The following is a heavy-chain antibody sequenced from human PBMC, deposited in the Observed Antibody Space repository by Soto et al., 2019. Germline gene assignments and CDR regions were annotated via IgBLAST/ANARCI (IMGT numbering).Heavy chain of an antibody. CDR2: IIPIFGTA. V-gene: IGHV1-69*06. CDR1: GGTFSSYA. D-gene: IGHD6-13*01. Sequence: QVQLVQSGAEVKKPGSSVKVSCKASGGTFSSYAISWVRQAPGQGLEWMGGIIPIFGTANYSQKFQGRVTIPADKSPSRDYMELSSLRSEDTAVYYCERGGAGRSSSWVPPGGWGQGTLVTVSS. J-gene: IGHJ4*02. CDR3: ERGGAGRSSSWVPPGG.